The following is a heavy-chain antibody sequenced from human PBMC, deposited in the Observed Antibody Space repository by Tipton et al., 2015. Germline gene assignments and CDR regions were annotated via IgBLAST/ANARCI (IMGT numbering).Heavy chain of an antibody. D-gene: IGHD4-11*01. Sequence: LRLSCTVSGGSITNTFYYWGWIRQPPGKGLEWIGNVYYTGSTYYNASLKSRVTISVDTSKNQFSLKLNSVTAADTAVYYCARMTTVFDFDYWGQGTLVTVSS. V-gene: IGHV4-39*01. J-gene: IGHJ4*02. CDR2: VYYTGST. CDR1: GGSITNTFYY. CDR3: ARMTTVFDFDY.